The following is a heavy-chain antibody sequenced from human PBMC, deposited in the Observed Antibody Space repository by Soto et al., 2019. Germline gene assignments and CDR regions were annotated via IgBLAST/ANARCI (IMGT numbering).Heavy chain of an antibody. D-gene: IGHD3-3*01. J-gene: IGHJ6*02. CDR1: GYTFTSYY. CDR3: ARGGDNVLRFLEWSLASYYYYGMDV. Sequence: ASVKVSCKASGYTFTSYYMHWVRQAPGQGLEWMGIINPSGGSTSCAQKFQGRVTMTRDTSTSTVYMELSSLRSEDTAVYYCARGGDNVLRFLEWSLASYYYYGMDVWGQGTTVTVSS. CDR2: INPSGGST. V-gene: IGHV1-46*01.